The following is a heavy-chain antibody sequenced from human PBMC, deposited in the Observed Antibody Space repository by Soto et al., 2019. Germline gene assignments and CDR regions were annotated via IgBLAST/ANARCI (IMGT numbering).Heavy chain of an antibody. Sequence: SGGSLRLSCAASGFTFSSYDMHWVRQATGKGLEWVSAIGTAGDTYYPGSVKGRFTISRENAKNSLYLQMNSLRAEDTAVYYCARDLKTAAGYYYGMDVWGQGTTVTVSS. D-gene: IGHD6-13*01. V-gene: IGHV3-13*01. J-gene: IGHJ6*02. CDR2: IGTAGDT. CDR1: GFTFSSYD. CDR3: ARDLKTAAGYYYGMDV.